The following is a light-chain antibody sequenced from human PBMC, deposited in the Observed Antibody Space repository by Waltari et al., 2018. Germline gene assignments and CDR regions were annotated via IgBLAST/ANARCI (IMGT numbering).Light chain of an antibody. CDR1: NIRSQT. V-gene: IGLV3-21*03. CDR3: QVWDSSGDHPV. J-gene: IGLJ2*01. CDR2: DDT. Sequence: SYVLTQPPSVSVAPGKTAKISCAGQNIRSQTVHWYRPKAGQAPVLVIYDDTVRPSGIPDRISGSDTATLTIARVEAGDEADYFCQVWDSSGDHPVFGGGTRLTVL.